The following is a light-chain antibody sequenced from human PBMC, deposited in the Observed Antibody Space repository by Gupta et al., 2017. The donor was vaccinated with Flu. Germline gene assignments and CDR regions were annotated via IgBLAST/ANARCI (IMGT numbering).Light chain of an antibody. J-gene: IGKJ2*01. CDR2: GDA. V-gene: IGKV3-15*01. CDR3: QQFNSWPFT. Sequence: EIVMMQSPATLSVSPGERATLSCRASQNINRNLAWYQQKPGQPPRLLIYGDASRATGIPARFSDSGSGTEFTLTITSLQSEDVAIYYCQQFNSWPFTFGQGTKLEIQ. CDR1: QNINRN.